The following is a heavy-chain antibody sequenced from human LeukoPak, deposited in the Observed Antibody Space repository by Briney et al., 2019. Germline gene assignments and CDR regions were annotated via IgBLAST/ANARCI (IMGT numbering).Heavy chain of an antibody. Sequence: PSETLSLTCAVYGGSFSGYYWSWIRQPPGKGLEWIGEINHSGSTNYNPSLKSRATISVDTSKNQFSLKLSSVTAADTAVYYCARGGIVVVITPHLNWFDPWGQGTLVTVSS. V-gene: IGHV4-34*01. CDR1: GGSFSGYY. D-gene: IGHD3-22*01. CDR2: INHSGST. CDR3: ARGGIVVVITPHLNWFDP. J-gene: IGHJ5*02.